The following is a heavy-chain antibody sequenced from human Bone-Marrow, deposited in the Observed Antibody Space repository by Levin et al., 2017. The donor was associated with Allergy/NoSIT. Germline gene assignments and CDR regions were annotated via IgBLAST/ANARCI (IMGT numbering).Heavy chain of an antibody. J-gene: IGHJ4*02. CDR3: ARDGIASRSFKGFLDY. V-gene: IGHV3-33*01. CDR2: IWRDGSQK. CDR1: GFTFSDYG. D-gene: IGHD6-13*01. Sequence: SCAASGFTFSDYGMHWLRQAPGKGLEWVAIIWRDGSQKYYADSVEGRFTISRDNFKNTLYLQMNSLRTEDTALYYCARDGIASRSFKGFLDYWGQGTVVAVSS.